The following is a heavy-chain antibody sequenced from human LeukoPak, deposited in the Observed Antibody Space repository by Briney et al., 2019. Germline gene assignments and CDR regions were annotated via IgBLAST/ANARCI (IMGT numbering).Heavy chain of an antibody. J-gene: IGHJ4*02. CDR3: ARGFLVSSGYYYEDY. CDR1: GFTFSSYA. CDR2: ISGSGGST. V-gene: IGHV3-23*01. Sequence: PGGPLRLSCAASGFTFSSYAMSWVRQAPGKGLEWVSAISGSGGSTYYADSVKGRFTISRDNSKNTMYLQMNSLRAEDTAVYYCARGFLVSSGYYYEDYWGQGTLVTVSS. D-gene: IGHD3-22*01.